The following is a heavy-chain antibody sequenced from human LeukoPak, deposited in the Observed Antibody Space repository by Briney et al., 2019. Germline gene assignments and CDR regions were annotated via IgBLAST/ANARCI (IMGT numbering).Heavy chain of an antibody. J-gene: IGHJ3*02. CDR1: GFTFSSYS. CDR2: ISSSSSYI. D-gene: IGHD6-13*01. CDR3: AREASSSVRALDI. V-gene: IGHV3-21*01. Sequence: PGGSLRLSCAASGFTFSSYSMNWVRQAPGKGLEWVSSISSSSSYIYYADSVKVRFTISRDNAKNSLYLQMNSLRAEDTAVYYCAREASSSVRALDIWGQGTMVTVSS.